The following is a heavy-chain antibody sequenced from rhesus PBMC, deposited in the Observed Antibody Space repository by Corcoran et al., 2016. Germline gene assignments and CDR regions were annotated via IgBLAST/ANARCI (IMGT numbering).Heavy chain of an antibody. Sequence: VQLQESGPGLVKPSETLSLTCNVSGGHISGSWYSSVIRNPPGKGLVWIGCINGNSAKTYTTPVLKSRVTMSSSTSNNQYAQKLSSVTAADTAVYYCARNNVGDNGSNWYFDFWGQGVLVTVSS. CDR1: GGHISGSWY. CDR2: INGNSAKT. J-gene: IGHJ4*01. D-gene: IGHD4-29*01. V-gene: IGHV4-143*01. CDR3: ARNNVGDNGSNWYFDF.